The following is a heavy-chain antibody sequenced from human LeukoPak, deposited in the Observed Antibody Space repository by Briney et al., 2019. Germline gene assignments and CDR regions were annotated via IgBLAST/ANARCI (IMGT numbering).Heavy chain of an antibody. V-gene: IGHV3-9*01. CDR1: GFTFDDYA. D-gene: IGHD3-3*01. J-gene: IGHJ4*02. Sequence: GGSLRLSCAASGFTFDDYAMHWVRQAPGKGLEWVSGISWNSGSIGYADSVRARFTISRDNAKNSLYLQMNSLTPEDTALYYCAKDKGTRSSFYYFDYWGQGTLVTVSS. CDR3: AKDKGTRSSFYYFDY. CDR2: ISWNSGSI.